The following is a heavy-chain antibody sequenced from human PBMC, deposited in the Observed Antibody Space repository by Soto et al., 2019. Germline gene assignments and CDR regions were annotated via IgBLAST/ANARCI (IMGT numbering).Heavy chain of an antibody. D-gene: IGHD6-6*01. J-gene: IGHJ6*02. V-gene: IGHV5-51*01. CDR1: GYSFTSYW. Sequence: GESLRICCKVSGYSFTSYWIGKVRQMPGKGLEWMGIIYPGDSDTRYSPYFQGQVTISADKSISTAYLQWSSLKASDTAMYYCARLSARYGMDVLGQGITVTVSS. CDR3: ARLSARYGMDV. CDR2: IYPGDSDT.